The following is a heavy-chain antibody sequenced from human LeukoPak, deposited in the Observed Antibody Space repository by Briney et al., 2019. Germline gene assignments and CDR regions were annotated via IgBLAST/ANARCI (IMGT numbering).Heavy chain of an antibody. CDR3: AKDVKMFRGPMIMRHFDY. CDR1: GFTFSTFG. V-gene: IGHV3-30*02. CDR2: IRYDGSNK. D-gene: IGHD3-10*01. J-gene: IGHJ4*02. Sequence: GGSLRLSCAASGFAASGFTFSTFGMHWVRQAPGKGLEWVAFIRYDGSNKYYADSVKGRFTISRDDSKNTLYLQMNSVRVEDTAVYFCAKDVKMFRGPMIMRHFDYWGQGALVTVSS.